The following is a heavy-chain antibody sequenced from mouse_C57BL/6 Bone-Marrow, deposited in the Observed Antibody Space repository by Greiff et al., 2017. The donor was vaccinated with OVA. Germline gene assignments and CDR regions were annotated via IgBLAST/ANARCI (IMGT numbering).Heavy chain of an antibody. J-gene: IGHJ1*03. CDR2: SGNKANDYTT. V-gene: IGHV7-1*01. D-gene: IGHD4-1*01. Sequence: EVKLMESGGGLVQSGRSLRLSCATSGFTFSDFYMEWVRQAPGKGLEWIAASGNKANDYTTEYNASVKGRFIVSRETSQSILYFQMNALRAEDTAIYYCARDNWDWYFDVWGTGTTVTVSS. CDR3: ARDNWDWYFDV. CDR1: GFTFSDFY.